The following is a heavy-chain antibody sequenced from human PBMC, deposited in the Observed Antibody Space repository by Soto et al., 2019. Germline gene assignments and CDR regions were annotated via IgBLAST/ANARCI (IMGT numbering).Heavy chain of an antibody. CDR1: GDSVSSNSVC. CDR3: ARYTSSWYLDY. J-gene: IGHJ4*02. D-gene: IGHD6-13*01. Sequence: SETLSLTCAISGDSVSSNSVCWNWIRQSPSRGLEWLGRTYHRSKWYSDYGASVRGRININADTSKNQVSLQLDSVTPEDTAVYFCARYTSSWYLDYWGQGTQVTVSS. V-gene: IGHV6-1*01. CDR2: TYHRSKWYS.